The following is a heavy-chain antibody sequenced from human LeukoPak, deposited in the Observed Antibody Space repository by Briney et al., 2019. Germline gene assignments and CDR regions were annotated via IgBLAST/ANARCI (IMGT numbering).Heavy chain of an antibody. Sequence: PGGSLRLSCAASGFTFSSYSMNWVRQAPGKGLEWVAFIQYDGSKNYYAGYVKGRFTISRDNSKSTLYMQMNSLRAEDTAVYYCAKGLYYYDSSGFPAWGQGTLVTVSS. J-gene: IGHJ5*02. V-gene: IGHV3-30*02. D-gene: IGHD3-22*01. CDR3: AKGLYYYDSSGFPA. CDR2: IQYDGSKN. CDR1: GFTFSSYS.